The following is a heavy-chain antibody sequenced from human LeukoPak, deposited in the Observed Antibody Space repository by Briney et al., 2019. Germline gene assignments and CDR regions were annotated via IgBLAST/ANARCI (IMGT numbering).Heavy chain of an antibody. D-gene: IGHD6-19*01. J-gene: IGHJ5*01. CDR2: ISTYNGDT. CDR1: GYTFREYG. V-gene: IGHV1-18*04. CDR3: ARGPSNTSGWYIWFDF. Sequence: ASVKVSCKASGYTFREYGISWVRQAPGQGLEWMAWISTYNGDTEYAQKLHGRFTLTSDASTNTVYMELRALTSDDTAVYYCARGPSNTSGWYIWFDFWGQGTLVTVSS.